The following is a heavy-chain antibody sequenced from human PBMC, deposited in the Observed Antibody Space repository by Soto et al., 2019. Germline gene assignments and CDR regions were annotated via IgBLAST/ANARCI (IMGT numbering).Heavy chain of an antibody. Sequence: PSQTLSLTCAISGDSVSSNSASWTWIRQSPSRGLEWLGRTYYRSKWYNDYAVSVKSRLAINPDTSKNQFSLHLNSVTPEDTAVYYCARDLATAVAFDIWGQGTMVTVSS. V-gene: IGHV6-1*01. J-gene: IGHJ3*02. CDR2: TYYRSKWYN. CDR1: GDSVSSNSAS. CDR3: ARDLATAVAFDI. D-gene: IGHD6-13*01.